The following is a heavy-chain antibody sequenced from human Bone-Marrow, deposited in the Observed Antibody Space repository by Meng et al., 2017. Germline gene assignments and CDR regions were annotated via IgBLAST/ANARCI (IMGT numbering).Heavy chain of an antibody. V-gene: IGHV4-61*02. J-gene: IGHJ3*02. CDR2: IYTSGST. CDR1: GYSISSGYY. CDR3: ARDLNAFDI. Sequence: SETLSLTCAVSGYSISSGYYWGWIRQPAGKGLEWIGRIYTSGSTNYNPSLKSRVTISVDTSKNQFSLKLSSVTAADTAVYYCARDLNAFDIWGQGTMVTVSS.